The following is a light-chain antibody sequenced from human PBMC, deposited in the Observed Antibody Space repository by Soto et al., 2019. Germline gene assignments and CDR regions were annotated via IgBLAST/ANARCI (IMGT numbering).Light chain of an antibody. Sequence: QSVLTQPPSVSGAPGPRVSISCTGSSSNIGAGYDVHWYQQLPGTAPKLLIYGNSNRPSGVPDRFSGSKSGTSASLAITGLQAEDEADYYCQSYDSSLSASDVFGTGTKVTVL. V-gene: IGLV1-40*01. J-gene: IGLJ1*01. CDR1: SSNIGAGYD. CDR3: QSYDSSLSASDV. CDR2: GNS.